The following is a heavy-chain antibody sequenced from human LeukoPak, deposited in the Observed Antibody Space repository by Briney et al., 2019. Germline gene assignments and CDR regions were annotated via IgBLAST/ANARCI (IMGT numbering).Heavy chain of an antibody. J-gene: IGHJ6*02. V-gene: IGHV3-23*01. CDR1: GLTFRDYA. Sequence: PGGSLRLSCAASGLTFRDYAMNWVRQAAGKGLEWVSTISGSGGSTYYADSVRGRFTISRENSKNTLYLQMNSLRAEDTAVYYCARKDYYYYDTDVWGQGTTVTVSS. CDR3: ARKDYYYYDTDV. CDR2: ISGSGGST.